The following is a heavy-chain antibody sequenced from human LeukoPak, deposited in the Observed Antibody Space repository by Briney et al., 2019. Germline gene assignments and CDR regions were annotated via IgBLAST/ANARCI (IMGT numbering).Heavy chain of an antibody. D-gene: IGHD3-10*01. CDR1: GASINSYY. J-gene: IGHJ4*02. CDR2: VYYSGST. V-gene: IGHV4-59*01. Sequence: PSETLSLTCSVSGASINSYYWSWIRQPPGKGLEWIGYVYYSGSTNYNPSFKSRVTISVGTSNNQFSLKLSSVTAADTAMYYCARIRFPAYGSGSSYQAFYFDYWGQGTLVTVSS. CDR3: ARIRFPAYGSGSSYQAFYFDY.